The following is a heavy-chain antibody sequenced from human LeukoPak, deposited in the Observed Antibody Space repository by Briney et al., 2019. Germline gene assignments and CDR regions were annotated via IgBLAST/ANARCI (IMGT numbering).Heavy chain of an antibody. Sequence: PAGSLRLSCAASGFTFSDYYMSWIRQAPGKGLEWVSYISSSGSTIYYADSVKGRFTISRDNAKNSLYLQMNSLRAEDTAVYYCAREVTMVRGVILRSFDPWGPRTPVTVSS. CDR3: AREVTMVRGVILRSFDP. CDR1: GFTFSDYY. D-gene: IGHD3-10*01. V-gene: IGHV3-11*01. J-gene: IGHJ5*02. CDR2: ISSSGSTI.